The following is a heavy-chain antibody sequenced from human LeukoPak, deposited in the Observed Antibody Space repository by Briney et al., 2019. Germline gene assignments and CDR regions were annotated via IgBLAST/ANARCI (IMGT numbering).Heavy chain of an antibody. CDR2: VSAYADNT. D-gene: IGHD2-15*01. CDR1: GYTFTNYG. CDR3: ARDCIGCHGFDY. Sequence: ASVKVSCKASGYTFTNYGITWVRQAPGQALEWMGWVSAYADNTNYVQKVQGRVAMTTDTSTSTAYMELRSLRSDDTAVYYCARDCIGCHGFDYWGQGTQVTVSS. V-gene: IGHV1-18*01. J-gene: IGHJ4*02.